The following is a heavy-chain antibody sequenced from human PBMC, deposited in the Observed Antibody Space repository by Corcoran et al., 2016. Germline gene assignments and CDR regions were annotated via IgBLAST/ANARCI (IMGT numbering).Heavy chain of an antibody. D-gene: IGHD2-2*01. V-gene: IGHV1-2*04. CDR3: ARADCSSTSCYPDDY. CDR1: GYTFTGYY. Sequence: QVQLVQSGAEVKKPGASVKVSCKASGYTFTGYYMHWVRQAPGQGLEWMGWINPNSGGTNYAQKFQGWVTMTRDTSISTAYMELSRLRSDDTAVYYCARADCSSTSCYPDDYWGQGTLVTVSS. J-gene: IGHJ4*02. CDR2: INPNSGGT.